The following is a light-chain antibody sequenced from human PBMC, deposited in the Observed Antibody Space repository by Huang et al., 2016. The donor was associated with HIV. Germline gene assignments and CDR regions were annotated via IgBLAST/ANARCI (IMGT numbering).Light chain of an antibody. CDR1: QSVSSS. J-gene: IGKJ3*01. Sequence: EIVMTQSPATLSVSPGERATPSCRASQSVSSSLAWYQQKPGQAPRLLIYGASSRATDIPARFSGSGAGTDFTLTISSLESEDFALYFCQQYNNWPRTFGPGTKVDI. V-gene: IGKV3-15*01. CDR2: GAS. CDR3: QQYNNWPRT.